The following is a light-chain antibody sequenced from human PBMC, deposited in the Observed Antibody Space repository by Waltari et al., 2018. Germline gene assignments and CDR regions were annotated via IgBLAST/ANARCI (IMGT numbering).Light chain of an antibody. CDR3: SSYRSTTTPCI. CDR1: SSDIGDYKL. Sequence: QSALTQPASVSGSPGQSITISCTGTSSDIGDYKLVSWYQQHPGKAPKLIIYDVSNRASGVSNRFSGSKSGNKASLTISGLQAEDEADYYCSSYRSTTTPCIFGSGTKVTVL. J-gene: IGLJ1*01. V-gene: IGLV2-14*03. CDR2: DVS.